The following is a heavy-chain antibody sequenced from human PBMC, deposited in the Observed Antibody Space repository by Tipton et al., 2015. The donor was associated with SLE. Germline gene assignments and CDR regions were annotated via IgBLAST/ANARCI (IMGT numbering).Heavy chain of an antibody. J-gene: IGHJ3*02. CDR3: ARGRGWYDFWSGYYPGAFDI. Sequence: TLSLTCTVSGGSISSYDWSWIRQPPGKGLEWIGYIYYSGSTNYNPSLKSRVSISVDTSKNQFSLKLSSVTAADTAVYYCARGRGWYDFWSGYYPGAFDIWGQGTMVTVSS. V-gene: IGHV4-59*12. D-gene: IGHD3-3*01. CDR2: IYYSGST. CDR1: GGSISSYD.